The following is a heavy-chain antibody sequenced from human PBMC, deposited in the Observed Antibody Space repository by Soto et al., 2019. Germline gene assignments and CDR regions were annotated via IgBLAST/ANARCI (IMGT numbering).Heavy chain of an antibody. D-gene: IGHD1-1*01. CDR2: ISAHNGNT. CDR3: ARGRYGDY. CDR1: GYAFTTYG. V-gene: IGHV1-18*01. J-gene: IGHJ4*02. Sequence: QVHLVQSGAEVKKPGASVKVSCQASGYAFTTYGITWVRQTTGQGLEWMGWISAHNGNTNYAQKLQGRVTVTRDTSTSTAYMELRSLRSDDTAVYYCARGRYGDYWGQGALFTVSS.